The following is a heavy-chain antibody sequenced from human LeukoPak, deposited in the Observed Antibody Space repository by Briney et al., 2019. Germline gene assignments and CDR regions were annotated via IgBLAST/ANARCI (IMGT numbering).Heavy chain of an antibody. J-gene: IGHJ4*02. D-gene: IGHD3-16*01. Sequence: SETLSLTCAIYGGSFSGYYWSWIRQPPGKGLEWIGEINHSGSTNYNPSLKSRVTISVDTSKNQFSLKLSSVTAADTAVYHCARGWGYWGQGTLVTVSP. CDR1: GGSFSGYY. CDR2: INHSGST. V-gene: IGHV4-34*01. CDR3: ARGWGY.